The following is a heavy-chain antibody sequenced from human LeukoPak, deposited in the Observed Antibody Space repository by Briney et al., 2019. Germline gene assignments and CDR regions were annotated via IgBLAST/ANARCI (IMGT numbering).Heavy chain of an antibody. CDR3: ARVQQLADFDY. Sequence: SGTLSLTCAVSGGSFNGYYWSWIRQPPGKGLEWIGEIDHSGSATYNPSLQSRVLISKDKSNNQFSLKLNSVTAADTAVYYCARVQQLADFDYWGQGNLVTVSS. D-gene: IGHD1-1*01. V-gene: IGHV4-34*01. CDR1: GGSFNGYY. J-gene: IGHJ4*02. CDR2: IDHSGSA.